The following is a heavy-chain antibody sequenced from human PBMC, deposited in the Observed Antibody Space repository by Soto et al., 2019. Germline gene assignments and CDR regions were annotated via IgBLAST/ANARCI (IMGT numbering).Heavy chain of an antibody. V-gene: IGHV1-18*04. CDR1: GYTFTSYG. Sequence: ASVKVSCKNSGYTFTSYGINWVRQAPGQGLEWMGWISAYNGNTNYAQKLQGRVTMTTDTSTSTAYMELRSLRSDDTAVYYCARDTYYYDSSGPPLAFEIWRQGTMVTVSS. CDR3: ARDTYYYDSSGPPLAFEI. CDR2: ISAYNGNT. D-gene: IGHD3-22*01. J-gene: IGHJ3*02.